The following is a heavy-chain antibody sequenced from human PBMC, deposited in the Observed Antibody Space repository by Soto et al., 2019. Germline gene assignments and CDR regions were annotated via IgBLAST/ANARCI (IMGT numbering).Heavy chain of an antibody. CDR3: AREEDIVVVPAARGDYYYGMDV. CDR2: IIPIFGTA. Sequence: GASVKVSCKASGGTFSSYSISWVLQAPGQGLEWMGGIIPIFGTANYAQKFQGRVTITADESTSTAYMELSSLRSEDTAVYYCAREEDIVVVPAARGDYYYGMDVWGQGTTVTVSS. CDR1: GGTFSSYS. V-gene: IGHV1-69*13. J-gene: IGHJ6*02. D-gene: IGHD2-2*01.